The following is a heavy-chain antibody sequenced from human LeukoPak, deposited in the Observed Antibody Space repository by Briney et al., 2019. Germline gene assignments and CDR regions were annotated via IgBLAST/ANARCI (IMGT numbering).Heavy chain of an antibody. J-gene: IGHJ4*02. V-gene: IGHV1-69*13. CDR3: ARHVSTTGTTGYYYFDY. Sequence: SVKVSCKASGGTFSSYAISWVRQAPGQGLEWMGGIIPIFGTANYAQKFQGRVTITADESTSTAYMELSSLGSEDTAVYYCARHVSTTGTTGYYYFDYWGQGTLVTVSS. CDR1: GGTFSSYA. CDR2: IIPIFGTA. D-gene: IGHD1-1*01.